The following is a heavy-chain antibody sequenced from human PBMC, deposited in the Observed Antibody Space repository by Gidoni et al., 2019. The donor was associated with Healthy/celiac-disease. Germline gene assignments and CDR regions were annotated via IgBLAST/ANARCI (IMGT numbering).Heavy chain of an antibody. CDR3: AREILGYYYDSSGTDY. V-gene: IGHV3-30*01. J-gene: IGHJ4*02. CDR2: LSYDGSNN. Sequence: QVQLVEAGGGVVQPGRALRLSGAAAGFTFSSYAMHWVRPAPGKGLEWVAVLSYDGSNNSSADSVKGRFTISRDNSKITLYLQMTSLRAEDTAVYYCAREILGYYYDSSGTDYWGQGTLVTVSS. D-gene: IGHD3-22*01. CDR1: GFTFSSYA.